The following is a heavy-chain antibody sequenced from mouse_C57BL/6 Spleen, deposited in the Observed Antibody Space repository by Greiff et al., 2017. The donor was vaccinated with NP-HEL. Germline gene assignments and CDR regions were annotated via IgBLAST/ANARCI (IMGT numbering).Heavy chain of an antibody. V-gene: IGHV1-26*01. CDR2: INPNNGGT. CDR1: GYTFTDYY. CDR3: ARNDYDGWYCDV. D-gene: IGHD2-4*01. Sequence: EVQLQQSGPELVKPGASVKISCKASGYTFTDYYMNWVKQSHGKSLEWIGDINPNNGGTSYNQKFKGKATLTVDKSSSTAYMELRSLTSEDSAVYYCARNDYDGWYCDVWGTGTTVTVSS. J-gene: IGHJ1*03.